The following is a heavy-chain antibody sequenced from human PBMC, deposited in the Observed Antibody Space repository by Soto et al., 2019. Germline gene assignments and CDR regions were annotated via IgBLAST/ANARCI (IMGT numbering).Heavy chain of an antibody. CDR2: ISSSSSTI. CDR3: ARGPDYSNYYYYYGMDV. CDR1: GFTFSSYS. D-gene: IGHD4-4*01. Sequence: VGSLRLSCAASGFTFSSYSMNWVRQAPGKGLEWVSYISSSSSTIYYADSVKGRFTISRDNAKNSLYLQMNSLRDEDTAVYYCARGPDYSNYYYYYGMDVWGQGTTVTVSS. J-gene: IGHJ6*02. V-gene: IGHV3-48*02.